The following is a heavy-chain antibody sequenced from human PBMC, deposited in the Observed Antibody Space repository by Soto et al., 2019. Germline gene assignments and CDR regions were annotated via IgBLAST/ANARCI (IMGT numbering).Heavy chain of an antibody. Sequence: ASETLSLTCAVSGGSISSSNWWSWLRQPPGKGLEWLGQIYHSGDPTYNPSLNSRVTISVDKSKNQFSLKLRSVTAADTAVYYCARDLDYGDFSFEFWIQGTLVTVSS. D-gene: IGHD4-17*01. CDR1: GGSISSSNW. CDR2: IYHSGDP. J-gene: IGHJ4*02. CDR3: ARDLDYGDFSFEF. V-gene: IGHV4-4*02.